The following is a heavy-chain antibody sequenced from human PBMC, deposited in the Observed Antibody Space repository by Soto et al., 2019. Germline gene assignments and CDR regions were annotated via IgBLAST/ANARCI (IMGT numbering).Heavy chain of an antibody. CDR3: ARVGVGATKGVFDY. CDR2: ISSSSSYI. J-gene: IGHJ4*02. V-gene: IGHV3-21*01. Sequence: EVQLVESGGGLVKPGGSPRLSCAASGFTFSSYSMNWVRQAPGKGLEWVSSISSSSSYIYYADSVKGRFTISRDNAKNSLYLQMNSLRAEDTAVYYCARVGVGATKGVFDYWGQGTLVTVSS. D-gene: IGHD1-26*01. CDR1: GFTFSSYS.